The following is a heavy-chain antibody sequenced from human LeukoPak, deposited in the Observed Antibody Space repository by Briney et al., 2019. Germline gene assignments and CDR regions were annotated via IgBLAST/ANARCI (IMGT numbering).Heavy chain of an antibody. Sequence: SETLSLTCTVSGGSISSSSYYWGWIRQPPGQGLEWIVSIYYSGSTYYNPSLKSRVTISVNTSKNQSSLKLSSVTAADTAVYYCARHAKGYSYGYNYFDYWGEGTLVTVSS. CDR3: ARHAKGYSYGYNYFDY. J-gene: IGHJ4*02. D-gene: IGHD5-18*01. CDR1: GGSISSSSYY. V-gene: IGHV4-39*01. CDR2: IYYSGST.